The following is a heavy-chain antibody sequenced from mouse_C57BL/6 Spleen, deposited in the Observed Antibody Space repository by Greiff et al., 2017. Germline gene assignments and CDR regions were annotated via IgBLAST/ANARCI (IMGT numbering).Heavy chain of an antibody. CDR3: ARGPYFDY. CDR2: IYPGDGDT. Sequence: QVQLQQSGPELVKPGASVKISCKASGYAFSSSWMNWVKQRPGKGLEWIGRIYPGDGDTNYNGKFKGKATLTADKSSSTAYMQLSSLTSEDSAVYFSARGPYFDYWGQGTTLTVSS. V-gene: IGHV1-82*01. J-gene: IGHJ2*01. CDR1: GYAFSSSW.